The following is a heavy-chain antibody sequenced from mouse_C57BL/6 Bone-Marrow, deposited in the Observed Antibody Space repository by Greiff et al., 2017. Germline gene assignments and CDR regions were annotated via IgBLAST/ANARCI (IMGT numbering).Heavy chain of an antibody. V-gene: IGHV1-53*01. D-gene: IGHD1-1*01. CDR3: AREIATVVGCPYYFDY. CDR1: GYTFTSYW. CDR2: INPSNGGT. J-gene: IGHJ2*01. Sequence: QVQLQQPGTELVKPGASVKLSCKASGYTFTSYWMHWVKQRPGQGLEWIGNINPSNGGTNYNEKFKSKAKLPVDKSSSTAYMQLSSLTSEDSAVYYCAREIATVVGCPYYFDYWGQGTTLTVSS.